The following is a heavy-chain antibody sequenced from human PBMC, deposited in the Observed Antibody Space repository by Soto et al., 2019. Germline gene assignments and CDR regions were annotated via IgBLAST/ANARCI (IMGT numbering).Heavy chain of an antibody. J-gene: IGHJ6*02. CDR3: ARVIPQGAWLRRYYYYGMDV. D-gene: IGHD5-12*01. Sequence: GASVKVSCKASGGTFSSYAISWVRPAPGQGLEWMGGIIPIFGTANYAQKFQGRVTITADESTSTAYMELSSLRSEDTAVYYCARVIPQGAWLRRYYYYGMDVWGQGTTVTVSS. CDR1: GGTFSSYA. V-gene: IGHV1-69*13. CDR2: IIPIFGTA.